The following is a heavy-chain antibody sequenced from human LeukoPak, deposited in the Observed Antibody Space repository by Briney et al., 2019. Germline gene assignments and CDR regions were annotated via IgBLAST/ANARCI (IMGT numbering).Heavy chain of an antibody. CDR1: GFTFSTYA. D-gene: IGHD2-15*01. CDR2: ISGSDDGT. V-gene: IGHV3-23*01. CDR3: AKSPVSSCRGSFCYPFDY. J-gene: IGHJ4*02. Sequence: GGSLGLSCAASGFTFSTYAMSWVRQIPGKGLEWVSAISGSDDGTYYADSVKGRFTISRDNSRNTLYLQMNTLRAEDTALYFCAKSPVSSCRGSFCYPFDYWGQGNLVTVSS.